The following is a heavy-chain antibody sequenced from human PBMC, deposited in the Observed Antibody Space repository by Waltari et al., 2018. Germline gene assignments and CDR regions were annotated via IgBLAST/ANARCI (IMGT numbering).Heavy chain of an antibody. J-gene: IGHJ6*02. V-gene: IGHV3-53*01. CDR3: ASPNGDYDPSYGMDV. Sequence: EVQLVESGGGLIQPGGSLRLSCAASGFTVSSNYMSWVRQAPGKGLGWVSVIDSGGSTYYADSVKGRFTISRDNSKNTLYLQMNSLRAEDTAVYYCASPNGDYDPSYGMDVWGQGTTVTVSS. D-gene: IGHD4-17*01. CDR1: GFTVSSNY. CDR2: IDSGGST.